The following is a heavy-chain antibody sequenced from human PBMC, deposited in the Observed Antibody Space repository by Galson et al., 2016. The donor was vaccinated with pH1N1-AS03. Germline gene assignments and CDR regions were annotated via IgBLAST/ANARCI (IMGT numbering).Heavy chain of an antibody. J-gene: IGHJ4*02. CDR2: LTTSTGDP. D-gene: IGHD3-9*01. CDR3: ARGHMSLSGFWDS. Sequence: SVKVSCKASGYTFTSHRIIWVRQAPGQGLECMGWLTTSTGDPTYPQGFTGRFAFSLDTTVSTAYLQIDSLKADDTAVYYWARGHMSLSGFWDSWGQGTLVTVSS. V-gene: IGHV7-4-1*01. CDR1: GYTFTSHR.